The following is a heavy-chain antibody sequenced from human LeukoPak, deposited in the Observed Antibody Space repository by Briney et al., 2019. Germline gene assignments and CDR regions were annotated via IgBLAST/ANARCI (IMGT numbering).Heavy chain of an antibody. J-gene: IGHJ5*02. Sequence: PGGSLRLSCAASGFTFDDYAMHWVRQAPGKGLGWVSGISWNSGIVDYADSVKGRFTISRDNAKKSLYMQMNSLRIEDTALYYCVKDTSPVTTRGDGYASWGQGTLVTVSS. D-gene: IGHD4-17*01. CDR1: GFTFDDYA. V-gene: IGHV3-9*01. CDR3: VKDTSPVTTRGDGYAS. CDR2: ISWNSGIV.